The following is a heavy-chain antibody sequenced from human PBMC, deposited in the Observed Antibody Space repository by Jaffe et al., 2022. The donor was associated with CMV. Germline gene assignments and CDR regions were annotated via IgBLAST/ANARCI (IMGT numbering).Heavy chain of an antibody. D-gene: IGHD4-4*01. CDR3: ARVGLQDYYYYYGMDV. CDR1: GGSISSYY. V-gene: IGHV4-59*01. J-gene: IGHJ6*02. Sequence: QVQLQESGPGLVKPSETLSLTCTVSGGSISSYYWSWIRQPPGKGLEWIGYIYYSGSTNYNPSLKSRVTISVDTSKNQFSLKLSSVTAADTAVYYCARVGLQDYYYYYGMDVWGQGTTVTVSS. CDR2: IYYSGST.